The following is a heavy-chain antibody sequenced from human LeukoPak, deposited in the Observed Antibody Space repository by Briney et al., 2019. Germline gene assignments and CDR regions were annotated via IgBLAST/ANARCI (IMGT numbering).Heavy chain of an antibody. Sequence: GGSLRLSCAASGFTFRSYAMHWVRQAPGKGLEWVAVISYDGSDKYYTDSVKGRFTISRDNSKNTLYLQMNSLRAEDTAVYYCARGVPDIVVVVAAPRESLNAFDIWGQGTMVTVSS. CDR2: ISYDGSDK. D-gene: IGHD2-15*01. V-gene: IGHV3-30-3*01. CDR3: ARGVPDIVVVVAAPRESLNAFDI. CDR1: GFTFRSYA. J-gene: IGHJ3*02.